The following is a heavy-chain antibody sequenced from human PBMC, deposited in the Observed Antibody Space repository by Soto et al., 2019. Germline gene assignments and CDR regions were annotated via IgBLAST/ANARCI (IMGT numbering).Heavy chain of an antibody. Sequence: GASVKVSCKASGYTFTSYGISWLRQAPGQGLEWMGWISAYNGNTNYAQKLQGRVTMTTDTSTSTAYMELRSLRSDDTAVYYCARDLAMNSRIWDYYYYGMDVWGQGTTVTVSS. J-gene: IGHJ6*02. D-gene: IGHD6-13*01. CDR3: ARDLAMNSRIWDYYYYGMDV. CDR1: GYTFTSYG. V-gene: IGHV1-18*04. CDR2: ISAYNGNT.